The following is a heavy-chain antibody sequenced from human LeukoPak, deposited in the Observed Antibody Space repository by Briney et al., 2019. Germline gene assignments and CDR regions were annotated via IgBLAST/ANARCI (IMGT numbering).Heavy chain of an antibody. CDR2: IYYSGST. CDR3: ARASDYGSGSYLLDY. CDR1: GGSISSYY. V-gene: IGHV4-59*01. Sequence: PSETLSLTCTVSGGSISSYYWSWIRQPPGKGLEWIGYIYYSGSTNYNPSLKSRVTISVDTSKNQFSLKLSSVTAADTAVYYCARASDYGSGSYLLDYWGQGTLVTVSS. D-gene: IGHD3-10*01. J-gene: IGHJ4*02.